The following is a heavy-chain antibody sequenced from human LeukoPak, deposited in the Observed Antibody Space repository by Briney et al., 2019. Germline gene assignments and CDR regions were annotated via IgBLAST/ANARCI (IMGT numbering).Heavy chain of an antibody. CDR2: ISAYNGNT. D-gene: IGHD3-22*01. CDR3: ARDQNYYDSSGYYDVDY. CDR1: GYTFTSYG. J-gene: IGHJ4*02. V-gene: IGHV1-18*01. Sequence: ASVKVSCKASGYTFTSYGISWVRQAPGQGLEWMGWISAYNGNTNYAQKLQGRVTMTTDTSTSTAYMELRSLRSDDTAVYYCARDQNYYDSSGYYDVDYWGQGTLVTVSS.